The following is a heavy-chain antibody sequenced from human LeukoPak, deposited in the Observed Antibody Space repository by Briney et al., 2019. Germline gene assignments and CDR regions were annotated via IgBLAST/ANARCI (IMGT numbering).Heavy chain of an antibody. J-gene: IGHJ5*02. CDR2: INHSGST. CDR1: GGSFSGYY. D-gene: IGHD6-6*01. V-gene: IGHV4-34*01. CDR3: AREVAARPGWFDP. Sequence: SETLSLTCAVYGGSFSGYYWSWIRQPPGKGLEWIGEINHSGSTNYNPSLKSRVTISVDTSKNQFSLKLSSVTAADTAVYYCAREVAARPGWFDPWGQGTLVTGSS.